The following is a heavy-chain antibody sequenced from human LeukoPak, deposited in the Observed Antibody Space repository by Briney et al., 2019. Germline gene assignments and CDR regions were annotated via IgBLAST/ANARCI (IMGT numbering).Heavy chain of an antibody. J-gene: IGHJ4*02. CDR2: ISAYNGNR. Sequence: GASVKVSCKASGYTFTSYGISWVRQAPGQGLEWMGWISAYNGNRNYAQKLQGRVTMTTDTFTSTAYMDLRSLRSDDTAVYYCARDGPVAPNYGDSGDYWGQGTLVTVSS. CDR1: GYTFTSYG. V-gene: IGHV1-18*01. CDR3: ARDGPVAPNYGDSGDY. D-gene: IGHD4-17*01.